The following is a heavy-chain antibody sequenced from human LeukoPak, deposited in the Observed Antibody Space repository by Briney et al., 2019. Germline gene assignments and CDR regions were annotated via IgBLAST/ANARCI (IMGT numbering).Heavy chain of an antibody. V-gene: IGHV4-59*08. D-gene: IGHD4-4*01. CDR1: GGSIRSYY. Sequence: SETLSLTCTVSGGSIRSYYWSWIRQPPGKGLEWIGYIYYSESANYNPSLKSRITISLDTSKNQFSLKLSSVTAADTAVYYCARADYSTKGAFDYWGQGTLVTVSS. CDR3: ARADYSTKGAFDY. J-gene: IGHJ4*02. CDR2: IYYSESA.